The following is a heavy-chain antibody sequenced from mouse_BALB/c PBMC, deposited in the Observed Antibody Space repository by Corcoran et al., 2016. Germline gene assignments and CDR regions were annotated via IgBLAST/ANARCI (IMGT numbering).Heavy chain of an antibody. Sequence: EVQLQQSGPELVKPGASVKMSCKASGYTFTSYVMNWGKQKPGKGLEWIGYINPYNDGTKYNEKFKGKATLTSDKSSSTAYMELSSLTSEDSAVYYCAIFITHYWGQGTTLTVSS. J-gene: IGHJ2*01. V-gene: IGHV1S136*01. CDR3: AIFITHY. CDR2: INPYNDGT. D-gene: IGHD1-1*01. CDR1: GYTFTSYV.